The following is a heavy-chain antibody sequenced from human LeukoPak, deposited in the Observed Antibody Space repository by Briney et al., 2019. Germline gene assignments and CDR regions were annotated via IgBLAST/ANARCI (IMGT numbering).Heavy chain of an antibody. CDR1: GGSFSGYY. V-gene: IGHV4-34*01. Sequence: SETLSLTCAVYGGSFSGYYWSWIRQPPGKGLEWIGEINHSGSTNYNPSLKSRVTISVDTSKNQFSLKLSSVTAADTAVYYCARGLGLRFLEWSPHYFDYWGQGTLVTVSS. J-gene: IGHJ4*02. CDR2: INHSGST. D-gene: IGHD3-3*01. CDR3: ARGLGLRFLEWSPHYFDY.